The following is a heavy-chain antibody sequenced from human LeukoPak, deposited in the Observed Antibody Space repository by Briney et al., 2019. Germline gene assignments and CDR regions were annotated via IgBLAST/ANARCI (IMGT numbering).Heavy chain of an antibody. D-gene: IGHD6-19*01. V-gene: IGHV1-18*01. CDR2: ISGYNGNT. J-gene: IGHJ3*02. CDR1: GYTFTRYG. CDR3: ARDFEAVADEEGYDAFDI. Sequence: ASVRVSCKASGYTFTRYGMTWVRQAPGQGLEWMGWISGYNGNTNYAQKFQGRVTMAKDTSTSRVYMELRSLRPDDTAVYYCARDFEAVADEEGYDAFDIWGQGTMVTVSS.